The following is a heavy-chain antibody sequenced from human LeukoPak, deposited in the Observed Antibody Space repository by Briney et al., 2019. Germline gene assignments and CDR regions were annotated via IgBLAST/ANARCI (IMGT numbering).Heavy chain of an antibody. J-gene: IGHJ3*01. CDR1: GYTFGTSS. Sequence: ASVNVSCKAFGYTFGTSSITWVRQAPGQRLEWMGWISPNNGNTHYAQRVQGRVTLTTDTSTSTAYLALRSLRSDDTAIYYCTRVRDSNNWWGPFHVWGQGTTVTLSS. V-gene: IGHV1-18*01. CDR2: ISPNNGNT. CDR3: TRVRDSNNWWGPFHV. D-gene: IGHD6-13*01.